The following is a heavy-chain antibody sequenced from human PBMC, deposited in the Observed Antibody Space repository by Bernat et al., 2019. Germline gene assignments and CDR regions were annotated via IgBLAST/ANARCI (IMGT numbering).Heavy chain of an antibody. CDR2: IYHSGST. D-gene: IGHD3-22*01. CDR1: GGSISGYY. Sequence: QVQLQESGPGLVKPSETLSLTCTVSGGSISGYYRSWIRQPPGKGLEWIGYIYHSGSTYYNPSLKSRVTISVDRSKNQFSLKLSSVTAADTAVYYCARGLRDYYDGSGYEEYFQHWGQGTLVTVSS. CDR3: ARGLRDYYDGSGYEEYFQH. J-gene: IGHJ1*01. V-gene: IGHV4-59*12.